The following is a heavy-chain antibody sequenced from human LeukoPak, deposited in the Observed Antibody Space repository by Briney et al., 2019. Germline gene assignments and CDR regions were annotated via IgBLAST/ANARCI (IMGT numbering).Heavy chain of an antibody. CDR1: GFTFSSYW. Sequence: PGGSLRLSCAASGFTFSSYWMHWVRQAPGKGLVWVSRINGDGSSTSYADSVEGRFTISRDNAKNTLYLQMNSLGAEDTAVYYCSRLAVTGTNYWGRGTLVTVSS. V-gene: IGHV3-74*01. J-gene: IGHJ4*02. CDR2: INGDGSST. CDR3: SRLAVTGTNY. D-gene: IGHD6-19*01.